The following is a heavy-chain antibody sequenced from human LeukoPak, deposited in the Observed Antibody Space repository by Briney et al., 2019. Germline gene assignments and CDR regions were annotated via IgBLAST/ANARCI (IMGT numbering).Heavy chain of an antibody. J-gene: IGHJ3*02. CDR3: ARNILFAFDI. CDR1: GFIFSNYG. CDR2: ISSDGDNT. Sequence: GESLRLSCSASGFIFSNYGMYWVRQAPGKGLEFVSAISSDGDNTFYADSVKGRFTISRDNSKNTLYLQTSSLRAEDTAMYYCARNILFAFDIWGQGTMVTVSS. V-gene: IGHV3-64D*06.